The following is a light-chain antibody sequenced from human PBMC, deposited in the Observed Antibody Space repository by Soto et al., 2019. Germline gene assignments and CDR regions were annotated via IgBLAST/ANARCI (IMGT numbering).Light chain of an antibody. CDR2: GAS. V-gene: IGKV3-15*01. CDR1: QSVGSN. Sequence: EIVMTQSPATLSVSPGERATLSCRASQSVGSNLAWYQQKPGQAPRLLIYGASTRATGIPARFSGSGSGTEFTLTSGSLQSEDFAIYFCQQYNNLPPDRTFGQGTKVEIK. J-gene: IGKJ1*01. CDR3: QQYNNLPPDRT.